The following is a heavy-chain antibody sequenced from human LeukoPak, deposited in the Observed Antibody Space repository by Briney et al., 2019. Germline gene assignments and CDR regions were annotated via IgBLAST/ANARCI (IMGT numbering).Heavy chain of an antibody. V-gene: IGHV3-30*18. CDR2: VANDGRDK. D-gene: IGHD6-13*01. Sequence: GGSLRLSCAASGFTFSNYGMHWVRQAPGTGLEWVAVVANDGRDKRYADSVKGRFTISRDNSKNTVYLQMNSLRAEDTAVYYCAKDLNVAAAGYYFDYWGQGTLVTVSS. CDR3: AKDLNVAAAGYYFDY. CDR1: GFTFSNYG. J-gene: IGHJ4*02.